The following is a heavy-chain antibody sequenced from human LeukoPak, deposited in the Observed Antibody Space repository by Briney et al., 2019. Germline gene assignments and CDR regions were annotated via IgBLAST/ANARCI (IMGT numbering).Heavy chain of an antibody. V-gene: IGHV1-18*01. D-gene: IGHD2-2*01. CDR2: ISAHNGNT. Sequence: ASVKVSCKASGYTFSSYGLSWVRQAPGQGLEWMGWISAHNGNTNYAQRFQGRLTMTTDTPTSTAYMELRSLASGDTAVYYCARDRGPSYCSSTTCRTLDWWGQGTLVTVSS. J-gene: IGHJ4*02. CDR3: ARDRGPSYCSSTTCRTLDW. CDR1: GYTFSSYG.